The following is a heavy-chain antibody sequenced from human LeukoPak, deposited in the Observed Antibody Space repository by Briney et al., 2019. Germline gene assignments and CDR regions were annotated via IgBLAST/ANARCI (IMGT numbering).Heavy chain of an antibody. D-gene: IGHD2-8*01. CDR3: ARQAFTKDFDY. CDR1: GYSFSTYW. Sequence: GESLKISCKGSGYSFSTYWIGWVRQMPGKGLEWMGIIYPGDSDTRYSPSFQGQVTISVDKSISTAYLQWLNLKASDTAIYYCARQAFTKDFDYWGQGTLVTVSS. CDR2: IYPGDSDT. J-gene: IGHJ4*02. V-gene: IGHV5-51*01.